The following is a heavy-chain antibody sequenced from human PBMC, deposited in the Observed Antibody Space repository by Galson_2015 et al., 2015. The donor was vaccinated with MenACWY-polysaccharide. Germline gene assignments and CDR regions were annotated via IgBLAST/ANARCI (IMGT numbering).Heavy chain of an antibody. V-gene: IGHV3-23*01. Sequence: SLRLSCAASGFTFTSYAMSWVSQAPGKGLEWVSAIRSSGTNTYYADSVKGRFTISRDNSKNTLYLQMNSLRAEDTAVYYCAKDSTDFWSVAGRFDHWGQGTLVTVSS. D-gene: IGHD3-3*01. CDR3: AKDSTDFWSVAGRFDH. CDR1: GFTFTSYA. CDR2: IRSSGTNT. J-gene: IGHJ5*02.